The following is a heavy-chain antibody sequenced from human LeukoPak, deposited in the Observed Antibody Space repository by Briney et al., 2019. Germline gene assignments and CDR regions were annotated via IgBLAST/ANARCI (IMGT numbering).Heavy chain of an antibody. CDR3: ARDPSGRPEYFQH. CDR1: GFTFSSYS. CDR2: ISSSSSTI. J-gene: IGHJ1*01. Sequence: PGGSLRLSCAASGFTFSSYSMNWVRQAPGKGLEWVSYISSSSSTIYYADSVKGRFTISRDNAKNSLYLQMNSLRAEDTAVYYCARDPSGRPEYFQHWGQGTLVTVSS. V-gene: IGHV3-48*01. D-gene: IGHD1-26*01.